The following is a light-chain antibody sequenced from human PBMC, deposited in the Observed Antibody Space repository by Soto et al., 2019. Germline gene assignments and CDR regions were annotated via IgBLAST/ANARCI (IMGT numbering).Light chain of an antibody. V-gene: IGKV3-11*01. Sequence: EIVLTQSPATLSLSPGERATLSCRACQSVSKCLAWYQQKPGQAPRLLIYDVSSRAPGIPARFSGSGSGTDFTLTISSLEPEDFAVYYCQQCNNWPPITFGQGTRLEI. CDR1: QSVSKC. CDR2: DVS. CDR3: QQCNNWPPIT. J-gene: IGKJ5*01.